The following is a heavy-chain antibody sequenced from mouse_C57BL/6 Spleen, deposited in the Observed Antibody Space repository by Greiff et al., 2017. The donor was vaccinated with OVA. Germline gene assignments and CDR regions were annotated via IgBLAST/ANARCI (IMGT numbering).Heavy chain of an antibody. CDR1: GYSITSGYY. CDR2: ISYDGSN. J-gene: IGHJ2*01. D-gene: IGHD1-1*01. CDR3: AREAITTVVATPFDY. V-gene: IGHV3-6*01. Sequence: EVKLQESGPGLVKPSQSLSLTCSVTGYSITSGYYWNWIRQFPGNKLEWMGYISYDGSNNYNPSLKNRISITRDTSKNQFFLKLNSVTTEDTATYYCAREAITTVVATPFDYWGQGTTLTVSS.